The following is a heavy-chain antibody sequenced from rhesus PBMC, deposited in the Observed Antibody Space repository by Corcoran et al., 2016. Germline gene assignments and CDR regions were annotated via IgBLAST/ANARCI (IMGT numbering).Heavy chain of an antibody. J-gene: IGHJ4*01. CDR3: AVSDYWNDDYFDY. V-gene: IGHV4-92*01. Sequence: QVQLQESGPGLVKPSETLSLTCTVSGGSISDSYYWNWIRQPPGKGLEWMGRIYGSGGSTSHNPSIKSRVTISKNTSKNQFSLKLSSVTAADTAVYYCAVSDYWNDDYFDYWGQGVLVTVSS. CDR2: IYGSGGST. D-gene: IGHD1-7*02. CDR1: GGSISDSYY.